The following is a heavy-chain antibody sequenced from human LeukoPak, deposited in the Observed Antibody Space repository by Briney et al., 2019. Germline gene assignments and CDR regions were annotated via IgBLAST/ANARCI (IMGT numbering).Heavy chain of an antibody. D-gene: IGHD3-10*01. V-gene: IGHV3-53*01. Sequence: GGSLRLSCAASGFTVSTNYMSWVRQAPGKGLEWVSVIYNGGTTYYADSVKGRFTISRDNSKNTLYLQMNSLRAEDTAVYYCARDQAYGSGSYDYWGQGTLVTVSS. CDR3: ARDQAYGSGSYDY. CDR2: IYNGGTT. CDR1: GFTVSTNY. J-gene: IGHJ4*02.